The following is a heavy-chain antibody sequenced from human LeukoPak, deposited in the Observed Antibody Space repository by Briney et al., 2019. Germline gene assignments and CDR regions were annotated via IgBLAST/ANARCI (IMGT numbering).Heavy chain of an antibody. Sequence: QPGGSLRLSCAASGFTFDDYAMHWVRQAPGKGLEWVSLISGDGVSTYYADSVKGRFTISRDNSKNSLYLQMNSLRTEDTALYYCAKDQIQLWSFDYWGQGTLVTVSSGMDVWGQGTTVTVSS. CDR1: GFTFDDYA. CDR3: AKDQIQLWSFDYWGQGTLVTVSSGMDV. CDR2: ISGDGVST. D-gene: IGHD5-18*01. J-gene: IGHJ6*02. V-gene: IGHV3-43*02.